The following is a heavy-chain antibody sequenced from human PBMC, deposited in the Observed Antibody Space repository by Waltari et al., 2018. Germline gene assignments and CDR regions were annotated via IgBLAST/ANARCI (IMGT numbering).Heavy chain of an antibody. Sequence: QVQLQESGPGLVKPSETLSLTCTVSGGSISSYYWSWIRQPAGKGLEWIGRIYTSGSTNYNPSLKSRVTMSVDTSKNQFSLKLSSVTAADTAVYYCARGPYYYDSSGYPLYYWGQGTLVTVSS. CDR3: ARGPYYYDSSGYPLYY. D-gene: IGHD3-22*01. J-gene: IGHJ4*02. CDR2: IYTSGST. CDR1: GGSISSYY. V-gene: IGHV4-4*07.